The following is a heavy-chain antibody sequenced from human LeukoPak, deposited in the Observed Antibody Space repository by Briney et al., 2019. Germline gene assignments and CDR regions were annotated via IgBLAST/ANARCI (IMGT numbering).Heavy chain of an antibody. Sequence: PSETLSLTCAVSGDSISSYYWSWIRQPPGKGLEWIGYIYYTGSTNYNPSLKSRVTISVDTSKNQFSLKLSSVTAADTAAYFCARGSQRITVFGVVTDYWGQGTLVTVSS. CDR3: ARGSQRITVFGVVTDY. CDR1: GDSISSYY. D-gene: IGHD3-3*01. J-gene: IGHJ4*02. V-gene: IGHV4-59*01. CDR2: IYYTGST.